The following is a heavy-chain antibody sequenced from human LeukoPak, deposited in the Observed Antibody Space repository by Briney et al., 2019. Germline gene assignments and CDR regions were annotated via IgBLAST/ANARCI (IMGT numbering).Heavy chain of an antibody. CDR3: AKDFDY. Sequence: PGGSLRLSCGACGFTLSSYAMSWVRQARGKGLEWVSGISGSGGSTYYGDSVKGRFTISRDNSKKTLYLQMNSLRVEDTAVYYCAKDFDYWGQGTLVTVSS. CDR1: GFTLSSYA. V-gene: IGHV3-23*01. J-gene: IGHJ4*02. CDR2: ISGSGGST.